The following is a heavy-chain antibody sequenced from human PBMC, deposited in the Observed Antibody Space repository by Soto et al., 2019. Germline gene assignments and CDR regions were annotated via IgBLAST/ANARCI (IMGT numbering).Heavy chain of an antibody. CDR3: ARDRAGYSYGRYYYYGMDV. CDR2: INPNSGGT. J-gene: IGHJ6*02. Sequence: ASVKVSCKASGYTFTGCYMHWVRQAPGQGLEWMGWINPNSGGTNYAQKFQGRVTMTRDTSISTAYMELSRLRSDDTAVYYCARDRAGYSYGRYYYYGMDVWGQGTTVTVSS. V-gene: IGHV1-2*02. CDR1: GYTFTGCY. D-gene: IGHD5-18*01.